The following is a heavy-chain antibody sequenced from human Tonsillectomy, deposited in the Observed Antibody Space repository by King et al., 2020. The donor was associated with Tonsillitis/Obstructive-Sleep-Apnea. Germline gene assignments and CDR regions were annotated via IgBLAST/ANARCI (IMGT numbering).Heavy chain of an antibody. V-gene: IGHV3-48*02. Sequence: VQLVESGGGLIQPGGSLRLSCAASGFTFNFYSMDWVRQAPGKGLACVSYISGSGTTIYSADSVNVRFTISRANAKSSLYLQMNRLRDEDTAVYYCTRDIRGNYDFWSGYPGYWGQGTLVTVSS. CDR1: GFTFNFYS. J-gene: IGHJ4*02. D-gene: IGHD3-3*01. CDR3: TRDIRGNYDFWSGYPGY. CDR2: ISGSGTTI.